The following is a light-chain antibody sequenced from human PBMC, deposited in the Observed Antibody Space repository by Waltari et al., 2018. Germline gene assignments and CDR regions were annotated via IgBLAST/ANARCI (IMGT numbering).Light chain of an antibody. J-gene: IGLJ3*02. V-gene: IGLV2-14*01. CDR1: RSDVGIYTY. CDR3: ASYNPGSTLV. Sequence: QSALTQPASASGSPGQSITISCTGSRSDVGIYTYFSWYQQFPDRAPKLIIYDVTNRPSGVSNRFSGSKSANTASLTISGLQPEDEAEYYCASYNPGSTLVFGGGTKLTVL. CDR2: DVT.